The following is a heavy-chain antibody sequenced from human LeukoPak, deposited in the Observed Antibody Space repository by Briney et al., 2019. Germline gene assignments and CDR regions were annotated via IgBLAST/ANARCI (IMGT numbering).Heavy chain of an antibody. D-gene: IGHD6-19*01. J-gene: IGHJ5*02. CDR1: GYTFTSYD. CDR3: TRGPSYHSKWVGGMWFDP. CDR2: MNPKSAHT. Sequence: GASVKVSCKASGYTFTSYDIHWVRQASGHGLEWMGWMNPKSAHTGHAQRFQGRVTMTMNTSISTAYMELSSLTSEVTAMYYCTRGPSYHSKWVGGMWFDPWGQGTLVSVSS. V-gene: IGHV1-8*01.